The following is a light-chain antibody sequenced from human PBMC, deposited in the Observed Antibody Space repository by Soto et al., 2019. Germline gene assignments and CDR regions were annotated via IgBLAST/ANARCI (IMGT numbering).Light chain of an antibody. CDR3: QQYNSYSPVLT. J-gene: IGKJ4*01. V-gene: IGKV1-5*01. CDR2: DAS. CDR1: QSISSW. Sequence: DIQMTQSPSTLSASVGDRVTITCRASQSISSWLAWYQQKPGKAPKLLIYDASSLESGVPSRLSGSGSGTEFTLTISSLQPGDFATYYCQQYNSYSPVLTFGGGTKVDIK.